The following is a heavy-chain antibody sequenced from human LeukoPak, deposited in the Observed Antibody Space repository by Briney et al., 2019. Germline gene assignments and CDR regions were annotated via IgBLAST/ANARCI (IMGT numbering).Heavy chain of an antibody. Sequence: SETLSLTCAVYGGSFSGYYWSWIRQPPGKGLEWIGEINHSGSTNYNPSLKSRVTISVDTSKNQFSLKLSSVTAADTAVYYCARGHPRWRAGGVDYWGQGTLVTVSS. CDR1: GGSFSGYY. CDR2: INHSGST. CDR3: ARGHPRWRAGGVDY. V-gene: IGHV4-34*01. J-gene: IGHJ4*02. D-gene: IGHD4-23*01.